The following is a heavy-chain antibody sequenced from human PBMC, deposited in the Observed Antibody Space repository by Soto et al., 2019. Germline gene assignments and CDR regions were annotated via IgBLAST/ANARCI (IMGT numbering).Heavy chain of an antibody. Sequence: QVQLQESGPGLVKPSGTLSLTCAVSSDSISSSNWWSWVRQPPGKGLERIGEIFHSGSTNYNPSLMSRVTRSGDKSENQLSRNLVSVTDAHAALNYCSRRATAELPCNWSDPWGPRTLAIVFS. CDR2: IFHSGST. J-gene: IGHJ5*02. V-gene: IGHV4-4*02. D-gene: IGHD5-12*01. CDR1: SDSISSSNW. CDR3: SRRATAELPCNWSDP.